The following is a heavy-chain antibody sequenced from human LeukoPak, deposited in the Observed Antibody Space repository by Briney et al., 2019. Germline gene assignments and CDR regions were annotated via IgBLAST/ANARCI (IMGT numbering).Heavy chain of an antibody. J-gene: IGHJ4*02. Sequence: SETLSLTCTDSGGSISSYYWSWIRQPPGKGLEWIGYIYYSGSTNYNPSLKSRVTISVDTSKNQFSLKLSSVTAADTAVYYCARARVGATPAFDYWGQGTLVTVSS. V-gene: IGHV4-59*01. CDR3: ARARVGATPAFDY. CDR1: GGSISSYY. CDR2: IYYSGST. D-gene: IGHD1-26*01.